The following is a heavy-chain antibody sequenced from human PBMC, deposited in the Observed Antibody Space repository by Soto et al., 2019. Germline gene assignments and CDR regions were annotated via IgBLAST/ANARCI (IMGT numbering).Heavy chain of an antibody. J-gene: IGHJ6*03. CDR2: INSDGSST. Sequence: GGSLRLSCAASGFTFSSYWMHWVRQAPGKELVWVSRINSDGSSTSYADSVKGRFTISRDNAKNTLYLQMNSLRAEDTAVYYCARTYCSGGSCYYYYYYMDVWGKGTTVTVSS. CDR3: ARTYCSGGSCYYYYYYMDV. V-gene: IGHV3-74*01. D-gene: IGHD2-15*01. CDR1: GFTFSSYW.